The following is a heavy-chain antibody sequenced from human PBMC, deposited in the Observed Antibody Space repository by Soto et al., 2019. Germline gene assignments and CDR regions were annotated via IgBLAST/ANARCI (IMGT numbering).Heavy chain of an antibody. CDR3: AGGGGYDSTAYYYAY. J-gene: IGHJ4*02. V-gene: IGHV1-69*01. CDR2: IFPIFGTA. CDR1: GGSFNRHT. Sequence: QVQLVQSGAEVRKPGSSVRVSCKASGGSFNRHTISWVRQAPGQGLEWMGGIFPIFGTANHAQKFQGRVTIIADEYTSSVYMALSSLRSEDTAIYYCAGGGGYDSTAYYYAYWCQCTLVLVSS. D-gene: IGHD3-22*01.